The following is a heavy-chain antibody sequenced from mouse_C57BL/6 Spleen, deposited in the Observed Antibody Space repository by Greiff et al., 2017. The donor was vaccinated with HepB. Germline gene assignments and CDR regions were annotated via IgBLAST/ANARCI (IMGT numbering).Heavy chain of an antibody. CDR1: GYTFTSYW. D-gene: IGHD2-1*01. V-gene: IGHV1-69*01. CDR3: ARGYGNYFYAMDY. Sequence: QVQLQQSGAELVMPGASVKLSCKASGYTFTSYWMHWVKQRPGQGLEWIGEIDPSDSYTNYNQKFKGKSTLTVDKSSSTAYMQLSSLTSEDSAVYYCARGYGNYFYAMDYWGQGTSVTVSS. CDR2: IDPSDSYT. J-gene: IGHJ4*01.